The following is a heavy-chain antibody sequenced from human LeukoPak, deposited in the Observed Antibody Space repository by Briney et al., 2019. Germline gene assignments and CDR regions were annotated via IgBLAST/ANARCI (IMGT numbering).Heavy chain of an antibody. D-gene: IGHD3-10*01. J-gene: IGHJ5*02. CDR2: INHSGST. Sequence: PSETLSLTCAVYGGSFSGYYWSWIRQPPGKGLEWIGEINHSGSTNYNPSLKGRVTISVDTSKNQFSLKLSSVTAADTAVYYCARRVVILLNRVGGSYYYGSNHPNNWFDPWGQGTLVTVSS. CDR3: ARRVVILLNRVGGSYYYGSNHPNNWFDP. CDR1: GGSFSGYY. V-gene: IGHV4-34*01.